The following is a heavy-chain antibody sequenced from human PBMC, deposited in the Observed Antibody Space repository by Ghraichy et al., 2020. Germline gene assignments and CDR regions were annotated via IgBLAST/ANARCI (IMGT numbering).Heavy chain of an antibody. Sequence: GESLNISCEASGFTFGDYAMTWVRQGPGKGLEWLASINWNGRSPGFSDSVKGRFNISRDNVKNHLYLQMTSLSVEDTALYYCVRETTDRRGFYGFDSWGQGTLGTVSS. CDR1: GFTFGDYA. D-gene: IGHD2/OR15-2a*01. CDR2: INWNGRSP. J-gene: IGHJ4*02. V-gene: IGHV3-20*04. CDR3: VRETTDRRGFYGFDS.